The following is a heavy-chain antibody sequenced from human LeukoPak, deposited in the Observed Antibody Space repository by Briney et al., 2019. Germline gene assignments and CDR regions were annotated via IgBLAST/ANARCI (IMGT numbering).Heavy chain of an antibody. CDR3: ATYCSGGSCRGAFDI. J-gene: IGHJ3*02. D-gene: IGHD2-15*01. CDR1: GFTFSSYA. Sequence: GGSLRLSCAASGFTFSSYAMHWVRQAPGKGLEWVAVISYDGSNKYYADSVKGRFAISRDNSKNTLYLQMNSLRAEDTAVYYCATYCSGGSCRGAFDIWGQGTMVTVSS. CDR2: ISYDGSNK. V-gene: IGHV3-30*09.